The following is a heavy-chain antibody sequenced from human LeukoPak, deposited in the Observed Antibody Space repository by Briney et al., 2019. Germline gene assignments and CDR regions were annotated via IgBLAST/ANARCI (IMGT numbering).Heavy chain of an antibody. Sequence: GSLRLSYAASGFTFRSYWTNWVRQAPGKELEWVSGISGSGGSTYYADSVKGRLTISRDTSKNTLYLQLNSLRAEDTAVYYCAKDRSGWYYFDYWGQGTLVTVSS. J-gene: IGHJ4*02. CDR1: GFTFRSYW. CDR3: AKDRSGWYYFDY. CDR2: ISGSGGST. V-gene: IGHV3-23*01. D-gene: IGHD6-19*01.